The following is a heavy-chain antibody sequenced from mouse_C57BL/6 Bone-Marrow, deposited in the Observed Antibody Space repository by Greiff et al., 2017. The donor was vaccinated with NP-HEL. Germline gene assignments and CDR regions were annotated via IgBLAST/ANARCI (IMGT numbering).Heavy chain of an antibody. J-gene: IGHJ2*01. CDR3: TRDTAQAPFDY. CDR2: ISSGGDYI. D-gene: IGHD3-2*02. Sequence: EVQVVESGEGLVKPGGSLKLSCAASGFTFSSYAMSWVRQTPEKRLEWVAYISSGGDYIYYADTVKGRFTISRDNARNTLYLQMSSLKSEDTAMYYCTRDTAQAPFDYWGQGTTLTVSS. V-gene: IGHV5-9-1*02. CDR1: GFTFSSYA.